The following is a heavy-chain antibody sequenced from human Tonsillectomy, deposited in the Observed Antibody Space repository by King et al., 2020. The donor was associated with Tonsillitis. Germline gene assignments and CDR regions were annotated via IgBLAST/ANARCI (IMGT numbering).Heavy chain of an antibody. CDR3: EKVSTSGPLDP. CDR1: GFTFSTYG. CDR2: ISYDGSNK. D-gene: IGHD3-16*01. V-gene: IGHV3-30*18. J-gene: IGHJ5*02. Sequence: VQLVESGGGVVQPGRSLRLSCAASGFTFSTYGMHWVRQAPGKGLEWVAVISYDGSNKYYGDSVKGRFTISRDNSKNTLYLQMNSLRCEDTAVYFCEKVSTSGPLDPWGQGTLVTVSS.